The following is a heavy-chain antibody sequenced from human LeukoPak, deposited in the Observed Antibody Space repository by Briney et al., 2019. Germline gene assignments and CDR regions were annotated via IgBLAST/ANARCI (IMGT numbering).Heavy chain of an antibody. V-gene: IGHV4-61*01. D-gene: IGHD5-12*01. J-gene: IGHJ5*02. CDR3: ARGGYRFDP. Sequence: SETLSLTCTVSGGSISSSSYYWSWIRQPPGKGLEWIGYSSYNGSTKYNPSLRSRVTTSIDTSTNQFSLKLRSVTAADTAVYYCARGGYRFDPWGQGTLVTVSS. CDR1: GGSISSSSYY. CDR2: SSYNGST.